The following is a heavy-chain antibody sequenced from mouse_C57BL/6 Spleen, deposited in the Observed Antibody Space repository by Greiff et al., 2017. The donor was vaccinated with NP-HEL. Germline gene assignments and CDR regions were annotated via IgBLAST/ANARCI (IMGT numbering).Heavy chain of an antibody. CDR3: SRTAQVTWDY. CDR1: GYAFSSSW. V-gene: IGHV1-82*01. D-gene: IGHD3-2*02. CDR2: IYPGDGDT. Sequence: VQLQQSGPELVKPGASVKISCKASGYAFSSSWMNWVKQRPGKGLEWIGRIYPGDGDTNYNGKFKGKATLTADKSSSTAYMQLSSLTSDSAVYFCSRTAQVTWDYWGQGTTLTVSS. J-gene: IGHJ2*01.